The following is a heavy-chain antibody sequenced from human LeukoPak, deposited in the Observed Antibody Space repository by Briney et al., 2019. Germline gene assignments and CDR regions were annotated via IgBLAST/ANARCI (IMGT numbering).Heavy chain of an antibody. CDR2: IYYSGST. CDR3: ARYDSGSYFFDY. D-gene: IGHD1-26*01. J-gene: IGHJ4*02. CDR1: GGSISSYY. Sequence: TSETLSLTCTVSGGSISSYYWSWIRQPPGKGLEWIGYIYYSGSTNYNPSLKSRVTISVDTSKNQFSLKLSSVTAADTAVYYCARYDSGSYFFDYWGQGTLVTVSS. V-gene: IGHV4-59*12.